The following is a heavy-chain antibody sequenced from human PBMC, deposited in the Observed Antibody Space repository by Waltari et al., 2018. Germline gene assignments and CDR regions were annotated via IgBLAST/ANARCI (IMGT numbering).Heavy chain of an antibody. V-gene: IGHV5-51*01. CDR2: IFPGDSDT. D-gene: IGHD3-10*01. CDR1: GSRFSNYW. J-gene: IGHJ6*02. Sequence: EMQLVQSGAEVKKPGESLKISCKGSGSRFSNYWIAWVRQMPGKGLEWMGIIFPGDSDTRYSPSFQGQVTISADKSISTACLQWSSLKASDTAIYYCTRVGSGSLIGGYGMDVWGQGTTVTVSS. CDR3: TRVGSGSLIGGYGMDV.